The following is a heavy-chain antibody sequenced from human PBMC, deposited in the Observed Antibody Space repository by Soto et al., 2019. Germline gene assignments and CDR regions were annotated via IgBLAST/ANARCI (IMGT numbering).Heavy chain of an antibody. Sequence: QLQLQESGSGLVKPSQTLSLTCAVSGGSISSGGYSWSWIRQPPGKGLEWIGYIYHSGSTYYNPSLNRRVRVSVDRSNNQFSLKLRSVTAADTAVYYCDRAGGLGAVAPDYWGQGTLVTVSS. V-gene: IGHV4-30-2*01. D-gene: IGHD6-19*01. CDR3: DRAGGLGAVAPDY. J-gene: IGHJ4*02. CDR1: GGSISSGGYS. CDR2: IYHSGST.